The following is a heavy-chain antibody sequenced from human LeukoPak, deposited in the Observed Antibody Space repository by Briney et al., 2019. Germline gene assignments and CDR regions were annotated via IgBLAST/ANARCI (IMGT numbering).Heavy chain of an antibody. CDR2: IWYDGSNK. J-gene: IGHJ4*02. D-gene: IGHD2-8*01. V-gene: IGHV3-33*01. CDR1: GFTFSSYG. CDR3: ARDGDCTNGVCSFDY. Sequence: GGPLRLSCAASGFTFSSYGMHWVRQAPGKGLEWVAVIWYDGSNKYYADSVKGRFTISRENSKNTLYPQMNSLRADDTAVYYCARDGDCTNGVCSFDYWGQGTLVTVSS.